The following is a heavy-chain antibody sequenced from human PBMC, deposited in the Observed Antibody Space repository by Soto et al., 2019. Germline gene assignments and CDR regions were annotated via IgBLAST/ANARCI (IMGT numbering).Heavy chain of an antibody. Sequence: SVKVSCKASGGTFSSYAISWVRQAPGQGLEWMGGIIPIFGTANYAQKFQGRVTITADESTSTAYMELSSLRSEDTAVYYCARGLIAAAGLFDYWGQGPLVTVYS. D-gene: IGHD6-13*01. CDR1: GGTFSSYA. J-gene: IGHJ4*02. V-gene: IGHV1-69*13. CDR2: IIPIFGTA. CDR3: ARGLIAAAGLFDY.